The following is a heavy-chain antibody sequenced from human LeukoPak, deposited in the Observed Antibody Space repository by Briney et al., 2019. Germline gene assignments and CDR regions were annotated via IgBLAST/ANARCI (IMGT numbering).Heavy chain of an antibody. CDR2: ISGSGGST. V-gene: IGHV3-23*01. CDR1: GFTFSSYA. D-gene: IGHD3-10*01. Sequence: PGGSLRLSCAASGFTFSSYAMSWVRQAPGKGLEWVSAISGSGGSTYYADSVKGRFTISRDNSKNTLYLQMNSLRAEDTAVYYCAKDKDSSPTRLGPYYYGSGSYFYWGQGTLVTVSS. CDR3: AKDKDSSPTRLGPYYYGSGSYFY. J-gene: IGHJ4*02.